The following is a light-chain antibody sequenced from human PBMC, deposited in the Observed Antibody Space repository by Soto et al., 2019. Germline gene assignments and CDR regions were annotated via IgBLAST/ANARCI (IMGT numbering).Light chain of an antibody. CDR2: GVS. Sequence: DIVLTQSPDTLSLSPGERATLSCRASQSISSYNLAWYQQKAGQAPTLLIYGVSNRATGISDRFSASGSGTDFTLTISRLESEDFAVYYCQEYGRSRTFGQGTRVEIK. V-gene: IGKV3-20*01. CDR1: QSISSYN. CDR3: QEYGRSRT. J-gene: IGKJ1*01.